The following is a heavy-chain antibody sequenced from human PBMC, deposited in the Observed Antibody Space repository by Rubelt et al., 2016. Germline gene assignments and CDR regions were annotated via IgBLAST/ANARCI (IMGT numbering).Heavy chain of an antibody. CDR2: IIPILGIA. D-gene: IGHD6-6*01. V-gene: IGHV1-69*04. Sequence: KASGGTFSSYAISWVRQAPGQGLEWMGRIIPILGIANYAQKFQGRVTITADKSTSTAYMELSSLRSEDTAVYYCARERAARPIDYWGQGTLVTVSS. CDR3: ARERAARPIDY. CDR1: GGTFSSYA. J-gene: IGHJ4*02.